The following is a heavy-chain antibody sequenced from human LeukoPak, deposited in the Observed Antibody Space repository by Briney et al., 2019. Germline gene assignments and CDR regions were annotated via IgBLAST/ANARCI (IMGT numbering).Heavy chain of an antibody. CDR1: GFTFSSYS. CDR2: ISSSSSYI. CDR3: VRDTPTQYYDYVWGSYRTDAFDI. Sequence: GGSLRLSCAASGFTFSSYSMNWVRQAPGKGLEWVSSISSSSSYIYYADSVKGRFTISRDNAKNSLYLQMNGLRAEDTAVYYCVRDTPTQYYDYVWGSYRTDAFDIWGQGTMVTVSS. J-gene: IGHJ3*02. V-gene: IGHV3-21*04. D-gene: IGHD3-16*02.